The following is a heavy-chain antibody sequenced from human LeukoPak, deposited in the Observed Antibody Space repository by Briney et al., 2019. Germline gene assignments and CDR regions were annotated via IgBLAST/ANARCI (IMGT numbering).Heavy chain of an antibody. CDR1: GFTFSSYS. V-gene: IGHV3-21*01. CDR2: LSSSSNYR. D-gene: IGHD5-18*01. J-gene: IGHJ3*02. Sequence: KAGGSLRLSCAASGFTFSSYSMNWVRQAPGKGLEWVSYLSSSSNYRYYADSVKGRFTVSRDNAKNSLYLQMNSLTAEDTAVYYCARGNTVKVKNDAFDIWGQGTMVTVSS. CDR3: ARGNTVKVKNDAFDI.